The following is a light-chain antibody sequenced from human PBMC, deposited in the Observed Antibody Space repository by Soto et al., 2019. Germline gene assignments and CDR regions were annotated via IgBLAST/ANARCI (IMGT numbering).Light chain of an antibody. CDR2: KAS. J-gene: IGKJ1*01. V-gene: IGKV1-5*03. Sequence: DSPMTQSPATLSGSVGDRGTIHCRASQTISSWLAWYQQKPGKAPKLLIYKASTLKSGVPSRFSGSGSGTEFTLTISSLQPDDFATYYCQHYNSYSEAFGQGTKVDIK. CDR1: QTISSW. CDR3: QHYNSYSEA.